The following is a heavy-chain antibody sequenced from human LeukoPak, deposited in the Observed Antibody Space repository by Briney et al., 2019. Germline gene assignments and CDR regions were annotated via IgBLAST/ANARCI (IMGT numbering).Heavy chain of an antibody. D-gene: IGHD5-18*01. CDR2: VFYSGST. J-gene: IGHJ4*02. CDR1: GAPVTSGSYY. Sequence: SETLSLTCTVSGAPVTSGSYYWSWVRQPPGKGLEWIGYVFYSGSTNYNSSLKSRVTISVDTSKNQLSLKLSSVTAADTALYYCARPLFGYSYGPYDYWGQGTLVTVSS. CDR3: ARPLFGYSYGPYDY. V-gene: IGHV4-61*01.